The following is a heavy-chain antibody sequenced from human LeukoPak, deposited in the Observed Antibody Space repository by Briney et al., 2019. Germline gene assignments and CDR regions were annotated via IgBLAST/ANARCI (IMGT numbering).Heavy chain of an antibody. D-gene: IGHD3-22*01. CDR3: ARGGEYYYDSSGYSFDY. Sequence: ASVKVSCKASGYTFSNYGISWVRQAPGQGLEWMGRINPNSGGTNYAQKFQGRVTMTRDTSISTAYMELSRLRSDDTAVYYCARGGEYYYDSSGYSFDYWGQGTLVTVSS. J-gene: IGHJ4*02. V-gene: IGHV1-2*06. CDR2: INPNSGGT. CDR1: GYTFSNYG.